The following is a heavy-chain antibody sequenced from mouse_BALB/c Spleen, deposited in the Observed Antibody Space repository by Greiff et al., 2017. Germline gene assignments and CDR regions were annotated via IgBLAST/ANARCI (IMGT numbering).Heavy chain of an antibody. D-gene: IGHD2-10*02. CDR1: GYTFTSYY. CDR3: ARMRGMYYFDY. Sequence: QVQLQQSGPELVKPGASVRISCKASGYTFTSYYIHWVKQRPGQGLEWIGWIYPGNVNTKYNEKFKGKATLTADKSSSTAYMQLSSLTSEDSAVYFCARMRGMYYFDYWGQGTTLTVSS. J-gene: IGHJ2*01. CDR2: IYPGNVNT. V-gene: IGHV1S56*01.